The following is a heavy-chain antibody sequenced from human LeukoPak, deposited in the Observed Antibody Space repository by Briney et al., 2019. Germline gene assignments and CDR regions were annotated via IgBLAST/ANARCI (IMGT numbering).Heavy chain of an antibody. CDR2: ICYDGSNK. Sequence: GGSLRLSCAASGFTFSSYGMHWVRQAPGKGLEWVAVICYDGSNKYYADSVKGRFAISRDDSMSTLFLQMNSLRAEDTAIYYCAKDYARGGCSLAHCNPIDSWGQGTLVTVSS. D-gene: IGHD2-15*01. J-gene: IGHJ4*02. V-gene: IGHV3-33*06. CDR3: AKDYARGGCSLAHCNPIDS. CDR1: GFTFSSYG.